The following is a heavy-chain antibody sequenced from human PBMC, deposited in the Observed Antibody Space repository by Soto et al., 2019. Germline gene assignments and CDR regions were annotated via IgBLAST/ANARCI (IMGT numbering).Heavy chain of an antibody. D-gene: IGHD2-2*01. CDR2: IYYSGST. J-gene: IGHJ6*03. CDR3: ARVDCSSTSCYARGGHYYYYMDV. V-gene: IGHV4-59*01. Sequence: SETLSLTCTVSGGSISSYYWSWIRQPPGKGLEWIGYIYYSGSTNYNPSLKSRVTISVDTSKNQFSLKLSSVTAADTAVYYCARVDCSSTSCYARGGHYYYYMDVWRKGTTVTVSS. CDR1: GGSISSYY.